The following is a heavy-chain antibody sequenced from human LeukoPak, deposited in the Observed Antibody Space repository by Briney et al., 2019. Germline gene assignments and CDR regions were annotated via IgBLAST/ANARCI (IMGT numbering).Heavy chain of an antibody. V-gene: IGHV3-23*01. J-gene: IGHJ3*02. CDR3: ARGRHYYDSSDYYYEGDAFDI. Sequence: PGGSLRLSCAASGFTFSSYGMSWVRQAPGKGLEWVSSISGGGGSTYYADSVNGRFTISRDNSKNTLYLQMNSLRAEDTAVYYCARGRHYYDSSDYYYEGDAFDIWGQGTMVTVSS. CDR2: ISGGGGST. D-gene: IGHD3-22*01. CDR1: GFTFSSYG.